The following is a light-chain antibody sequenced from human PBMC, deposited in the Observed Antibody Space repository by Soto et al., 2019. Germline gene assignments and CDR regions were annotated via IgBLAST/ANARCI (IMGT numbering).Light chain of an antibody. CDR3: QQRSSWPWT. CDR1: QSVSSY. J-gene: IGKJ1*01. Sequence: EIVLTQSPATRSLSPGERATLSCRASQSVSSYLAWYQQKPGQAPRLLMYDVSNRATGIPASFSGSGSGTDFTLTITSIEPEDFGVYYCQQRSSWPWTFGQGTKLEI. V-gene: IGKV3-11*01. CDR2: DVS.